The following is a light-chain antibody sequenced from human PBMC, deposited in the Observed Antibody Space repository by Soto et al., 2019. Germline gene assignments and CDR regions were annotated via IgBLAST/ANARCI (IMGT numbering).Light chain of an antibody. Sequence: EIVLTQSPGTLSLSPGERATLSCRASQSVTNNYLAWYQRKPGQPPRLLIYGTSYRSTDIPRRFSGSGSGTLFTPTITRLEPEDFEVYYCQQYGSSPPTFGQGTKVELK. CDR1: QSVTNNY. CDR2: GTS. CDR3: QQYGSSPPT. J-gene: IGKJ1*01. V-gene: IGKV3-20*01.